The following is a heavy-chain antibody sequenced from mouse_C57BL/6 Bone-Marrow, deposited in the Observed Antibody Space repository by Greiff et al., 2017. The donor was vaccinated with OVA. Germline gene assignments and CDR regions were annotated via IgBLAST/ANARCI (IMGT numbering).Heavy chain of an antibody. Sequence: EVQLQQSGAELVRPGASVKLSCTASGFNIKDDYMHWVKQRPEQGLEWIGWIDPENGDTEYASKFQGKATITADTSSNTAYLQLSSLTAEDTAVYYCTRCGNYDYWGQGTTLTVSS. CDR3: TRCGNYDY. CDR2: IDPENGDT. J-gene: IGHJ2*01. CDR1: GFNIKDDY. V-gene: IGHV14-4*01. D-gene: IGHD2-1*01.